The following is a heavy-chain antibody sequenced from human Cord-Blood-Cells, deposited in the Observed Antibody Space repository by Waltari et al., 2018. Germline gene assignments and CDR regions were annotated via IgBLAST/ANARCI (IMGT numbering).Heavy chain of an antibody. J-gene: IGHJ4*02. CDR3: ARGRSKLESPFDY. Sequence: VQLVQCGAEVRKPGASVQQSCRAPGYTFTGYYMHSVRWAPGQELEWMGRPNPNGGSTNYAQKVQGRVTMTRDTSISTAYMGLSRLGSDDTAVYYCARGRSKLESPFDYWGQGTLVTVSS. CDR2: PNPNGGST. CDR1: GYTFTGYY. D-gene: IGHD3-3*01. V-gene: IGHV1-2*06.